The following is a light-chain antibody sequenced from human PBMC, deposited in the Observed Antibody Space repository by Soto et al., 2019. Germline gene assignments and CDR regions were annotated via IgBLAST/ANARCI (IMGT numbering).Light chain of an antibody. V-gene: IGLV2-23*01. CDR2: DGS. CDR3: CSYSGSTTYV. CDR1: SSDVGSYNL. J-gene: IGLJ1*01. Sequence: QSALTQPPSVSGSPGQSITISCTGTSSDVGSYNLLSWYQQHPDKAPKVMISDGSKRPSGVSNRFSGSKSGNTASLTISGLQAEDEADYYCCSYSGSTTYVFGSGTKLTVL.